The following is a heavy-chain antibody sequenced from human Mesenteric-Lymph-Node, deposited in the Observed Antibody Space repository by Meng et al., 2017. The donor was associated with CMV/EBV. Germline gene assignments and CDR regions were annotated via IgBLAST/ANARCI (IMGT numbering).Heavy chain of an antibody. CDR3: ARGGVTTEEGWDY. D-gene: IGHD4-17*01. J-gene: IGHJ4*02. Sequence: GGSLRLSCTVSGGSISSYYWSWIRQAPGKGLEWVSYISSSGSTIYYADSVKGRFTISRDNANNSLCLQMNSLRAEDTAVYYCARGGVTTEEGWDYWGQGTLVTVSS. CDR1: GGSISSYY. CDR2: ISSSGSTI. V-gene: IGHV3-11*04.